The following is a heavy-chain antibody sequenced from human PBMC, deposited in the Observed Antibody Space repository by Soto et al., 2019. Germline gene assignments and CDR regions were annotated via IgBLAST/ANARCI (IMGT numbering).Heavy chain of an antibody. Sequence: ASVKVSCKASWYTFTSYAMHWVRQSPGQRLEWMGLINPSDGSTNYSQRFQGRVTITRDTSTSTVYMELRSLRSQDTAVYYCEREGPGSVGGSPDPWAQGTLVTVSS. CDR3: EREGPGSVGGSPDP. V-gene: IGHV1-3*01. CDR2: INPSDGST. CDR1: WYTFTSYA. D-gene: IGHD3-16*01. J-gene: IGHJ5*02.